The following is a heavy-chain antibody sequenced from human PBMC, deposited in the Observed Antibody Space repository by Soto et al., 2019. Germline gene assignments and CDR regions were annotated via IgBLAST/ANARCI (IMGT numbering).Heavy chain of an antibody. CDR2: VYYSGST. D-gene: IGHD6-13*01. CDR3: ARDNSSSWYNNWFDS. J-gene: IGHJ5*01. V-gene: IGHV4-59*01. CDR1: GGSINTYY. Sequence: PSETLSLTCTVSGGSINTYYWSWTRQPPGKGLEWIGHVYYSGSTNYNPSLKSRVAISVDTSKNQFYLKLSSVTAADTAMYYCARDNSSSWYNNWFDSWGQGTLVTVSS.